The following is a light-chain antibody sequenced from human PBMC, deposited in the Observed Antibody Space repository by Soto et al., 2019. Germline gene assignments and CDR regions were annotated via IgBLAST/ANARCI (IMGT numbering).Light chain of an antibody. V-gene: IGLV2-14*01. J-gene: IGLJ2*01. Sequence: QSALTQPASVSGSPGQSITISCTGTSSDVGGYNYVSWYQQHPGKAPKLMIYEVSNRPSGVSNRFSGSKSGNTASLTISGLQAEDEADYYCSSYTSSSYVVLGGGTKVTVL. CDR3: SSYTSSSYVV. CDR2: EVS. CDR1: SSDVGGYNY.